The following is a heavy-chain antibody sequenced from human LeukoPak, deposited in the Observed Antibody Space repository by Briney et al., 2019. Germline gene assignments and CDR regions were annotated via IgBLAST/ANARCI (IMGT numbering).Heavy chain of an antibody. D-gene: IGHD3-16*01. CDR3: AVGATHYYMDV. V-gene: IGHV4-59*08. CDR1: GASIRGYY. J-gene: IGHJ6*03. CDR2: IYYSGST. Sequence: SETLSLTCTVSGASIRGYYWSWVRQPPGKELEWIAYIYYSGSTNYNPSLKSRVTISLDTSKNQFSLKLSSVTAADTAVYYCAVGATHYYMDVWGKGTTVTVSS.